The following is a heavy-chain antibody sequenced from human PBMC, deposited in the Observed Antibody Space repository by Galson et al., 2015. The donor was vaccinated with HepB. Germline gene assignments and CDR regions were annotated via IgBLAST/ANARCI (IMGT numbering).Heavy chain of an antibody. CDR3: ASGKHPISVYYYYAMDV. CDR2: LYHSGTT. CDR1: GGSISSTIYY. J-gene: IGHJ6*02. Sequence: ETLSLTCTISGGSISSTIYYWGWIRQPPGKGLEWIGTLYHSGTTHYKSSLKSRVTISVDTSKNQFTLKLSSVTAADTAVYYCASGKHPISVYYYYAMDVWGQGTTVTVSS. V-gene: IGHV4-39*06.